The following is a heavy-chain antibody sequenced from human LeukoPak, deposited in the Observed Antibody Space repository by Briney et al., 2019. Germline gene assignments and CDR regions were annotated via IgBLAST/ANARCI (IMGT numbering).Heavy chain of an antibody. CDR3: ARGKSRGSHIDY. D-gene: IGHD1-26*01. Sequence: SETLSLTRTVSGGSIRSHNWNWIRQTPGKGLEWIGYVSYSGSTNNNPSLKSRVTISVDTSKNQFSLRMNSVTAADTAVYYCARGKSRGSHIDYWGQGTLVTVSS. CDR2: VSYSGST. V-gene: IGHV4-59*08. J-gene: IGHJ4*02. CDR1: GGSIRSHN.